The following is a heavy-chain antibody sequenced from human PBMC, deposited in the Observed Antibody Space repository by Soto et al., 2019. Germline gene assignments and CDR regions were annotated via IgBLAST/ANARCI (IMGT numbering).Heavy chain of an antibody. CDR2: IYYSGST. V-gene: IGHV4-59*12. CDR3: ARNTKYYDFWSGYYRDYYYGMDV. CDR1: GGSISSYY. J-gene: IGHJ6*02. D-gene: IGHD3-3*01. Sequence: SETLSLTCTVSGGSISSYYWSWIRQPPGKGLEWIGYIYYSGSTNYNPSLKSRVTISVDTSKSQFSLKLSSVTAADTAVYYCARNTKYYDFWSGYYRDYYYGMDVWGQGTTVTVSS.